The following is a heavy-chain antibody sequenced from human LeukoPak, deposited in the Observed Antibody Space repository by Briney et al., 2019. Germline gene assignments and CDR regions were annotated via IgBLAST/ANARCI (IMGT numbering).Heavy chain of an antibody. Sequence: SETLSLTCTVSGGSISSYYWSWIRQPTGKGLEWIGYIYYSGSTNYNPSLKSRVTISVDKSKNQFSLKLSSVTAADTAVYYCARNGPYVTAHGCDAFDIWGQGTMVTVSS. V-gene: IGHV4-59*12. D-gene: IGHD1-14*01. CDR3: ARNGPYVTAHGCDAFDI. J-gene: IGHJ3*02. CDR2: IYYSGST. CDR1: GGSISSYY.